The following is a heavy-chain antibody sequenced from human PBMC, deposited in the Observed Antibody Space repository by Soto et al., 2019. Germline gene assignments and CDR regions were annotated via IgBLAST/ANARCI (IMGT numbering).Heavy chain of an antibody. V-gene: IGHV3-74*01. CDR3: ARISQGTYCRGGNCYSDY. CDR1: GFTFSSYW. CDR2: INGDGIST. D-gene: IGHD2-15*01. J-gene: IGHJ4*02. Sequence: EVQLXESGGDLVQPGGSXRLSCAASGFTFSSYWMHWVRQDPEKGLVWVSRINGDGISTSYADSVKGRFTISRDNAKDTLYLHMNSLGAEDTAVYYCARISQGTYCRGGNCYSDYWGQGTLVTVSS.